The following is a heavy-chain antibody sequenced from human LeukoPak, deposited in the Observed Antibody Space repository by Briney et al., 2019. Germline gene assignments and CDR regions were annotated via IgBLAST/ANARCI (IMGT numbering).Heavy chain of an antibody. D-gene: IGHD4-17*01. CDR2: ISYDGSNK. CDR1: GFTFSSYA. Sequence: PGGSLRLSCAASGFTFSSYAMHWVRQAPGKGLEWVAVISYDGSNKYYADSVKGRFTISRDNSKNTLYLQMNSLRAEDTAVYYCARSVYYGDLDYYYYMDVWGKGTTVTVSS. CDR3: ARSVYYGDLDYYYYMDV. J-gene: IGHJ6*03. V-gene: IGHV3-30*04.